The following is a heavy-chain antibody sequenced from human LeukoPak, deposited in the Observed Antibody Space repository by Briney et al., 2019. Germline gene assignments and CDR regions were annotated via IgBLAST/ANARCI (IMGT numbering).Heavy chain of an antibody. CDR3: ARVLTRGRDAFDI. CDR1: GFTFSTYW. J-gene: IGHJ3*02. CDR2: INSDGSST. Sequence: PGGSLRLSCAASGFTFSTYWMHWVRQAPGKGLVWVSRINSDGSSTSYADSVKGRFTISRDNAKNTLHLQMNSLRAEDTAVYYCARVLTRGRDAFDIRGRGTMVTVSS. D-gene: IGHD3-9*01. V-gene: IGHV3-74*01.